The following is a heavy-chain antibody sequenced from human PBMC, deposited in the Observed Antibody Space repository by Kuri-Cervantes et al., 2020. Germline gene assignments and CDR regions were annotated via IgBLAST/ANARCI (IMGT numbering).Heavy chain of an antibody. CDR2: IKQDGSEK. V-gene: IGHV3-7*03. D-gene: IGHD3-10*01. CDR3: AKEYGSGSYYNRRGGYFDY. CDR1: GFTFSSYW. Sequence: GESLKISCAASGFTFSSYWMSRVRQAPGKGLEWVANIKQDGSEKYYVDSVNGRFTISRDNSKNTLYLQMNSLRAEDTAVYYCAKEYGSGSYYNRRGGYFDYWGQGTLVTVSS. J-gene: IGHJ4*02.